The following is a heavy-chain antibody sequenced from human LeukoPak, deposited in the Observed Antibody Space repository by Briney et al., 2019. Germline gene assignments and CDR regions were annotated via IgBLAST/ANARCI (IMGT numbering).Heavy chain of an antibody. V-gene: IGHV3-66*01. CDR2: IYSGGST. D-gene: IGHD4-17*01. CDR1: GFSVSLNY. CDR3: ARDLTTVTSDY. J-gene: IGHJ4*02. Sequence: GGSLRLSCAASGFSVSLNYMCWVRQAPGKGLEWVSVIYSGGSTYYADSVKGRFTISRDNSKNTLYLQMNSLRAEDTAVYFCARDLTTVTSDYWGQGTLVTVSS.